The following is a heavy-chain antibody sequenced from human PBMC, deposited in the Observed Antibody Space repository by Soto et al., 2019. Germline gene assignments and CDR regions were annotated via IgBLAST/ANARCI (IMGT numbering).Heavy chain of an antibody. CDR3: VRDYNRGDWLGP. J-gene: IGHJ5*02. V-gene: IGHV4-30-4*01. CDR2: ISYSGTT. Sequence: SETLSLTCTVSGGSISNDDYYWNWIRQPPGKGLEWVGYISYSGTTYYNPSLESRLTISVDTSKNQFSLKLSSVTAADTAVYYCVRDYNRGDWLGPWGQGPLVTVSS. CDR1: GGSISNDDYY. D-gene: IGHD2-15*01.